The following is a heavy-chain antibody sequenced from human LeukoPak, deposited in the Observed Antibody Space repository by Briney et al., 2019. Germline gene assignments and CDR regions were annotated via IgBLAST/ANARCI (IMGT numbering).Heavy chain of an antibody. CDR1: GGTFSSYA. Sequence: GASVKVSCKASGGTFSSYANSWVRQAPGQGLEWMGGIIPIFGTANYAQKFQGRVTITADESTSTAYMELSSLRSEDTAVYYCARGYCSGGSCYFGGLVDWGQGTLVTVSS. J-gene: IGHJ4*02. V-gene: IGHV1-69*01. CDR2: IIPIFGTA. CDR3: ARGYCSGGSCYFGGLVD. D-gene: IGHD2-15*01.